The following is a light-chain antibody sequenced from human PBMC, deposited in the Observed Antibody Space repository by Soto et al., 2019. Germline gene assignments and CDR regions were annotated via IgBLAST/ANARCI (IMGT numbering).Light chain of an antibody. CDR1: SSDVGGYNY. CDR3: SSYTTTNTYV. CDR2: EVI. V-gene: IGLV2-14*01. J-gene: IGLJ1*01. Sequence: QSVLTQPASVSGSPGQWITISCTGTSSDVGGYNYVSWYQQHPGKAPKLMIYEVINRSSGVSNRFSGSKSGNTASLTISGLQAEDEADYYCSSYTTTNTYVFGPGTKLTVL.